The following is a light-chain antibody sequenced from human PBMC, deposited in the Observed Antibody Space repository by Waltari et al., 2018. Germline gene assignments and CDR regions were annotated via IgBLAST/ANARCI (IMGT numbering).Light chain of an antibody. V-gene: IGLV1-44*01. Sequence: QSVLTQPPSASGTPGQRVTISCSGSTSNIGNNPVNWYQQLPGTAPKVPIYNDDQRPWGVPDRFSVSKSGPSASLAISGLQSDDEGDYYCAARDDSLNVWVFGGGTKVTVL. J-gene: IGLJ3*02. CDR2: NDD. CDR3: AARDDSLNVWV. CDR1: TSNIGNNP.